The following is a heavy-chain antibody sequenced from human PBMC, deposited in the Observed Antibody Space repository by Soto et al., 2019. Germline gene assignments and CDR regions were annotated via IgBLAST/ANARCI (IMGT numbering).Heavy chain of an antibody. CDR2: ISSRSDI. CDR1: GFTFSTYS. J-gene: IGHJ6*02. V-gene: IGHV3-21*01. CDR3: AREYTAWPLAYGLDV. Sequence: GGSLRLSCVGSGFTFSTYSIHWVRQAPGKGLERVSSISSRSDIYYANSVKGRFTISRDNAKNSVSLQMNSLRAEDTAVYYCAREYTAWPLAYGLDVWGQGTTVTVSS. D-gene: IGHD2-2*02.